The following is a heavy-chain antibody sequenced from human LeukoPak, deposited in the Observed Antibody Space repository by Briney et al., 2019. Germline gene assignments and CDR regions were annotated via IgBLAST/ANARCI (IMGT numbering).Heavy chain of an antibody. V-gene: IGHV1-2*02. D-gene: IGHD6-13*01. CDR1: TYTFTRYG. CDR2: IDPNSGGT. J-gene: IGHJ4*02. Sequence: PTASVKVSCKASTYTFTRYGISWVRQAPGQGLEWMGWIDPNSGGTNYAQKFQGRVTMTRDTSISTAYMELSRLTSDDTAVYYCAREAPGIAAIDYWGQGTLVTVSS. CDR3: AREAPGIAAIDY.